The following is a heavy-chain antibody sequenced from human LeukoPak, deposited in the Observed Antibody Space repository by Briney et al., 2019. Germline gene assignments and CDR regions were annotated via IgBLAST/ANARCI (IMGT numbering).Heavy chain of an antibody. CDR2: ITPMFGTA. Sequence: ASVKVSCKASGGTFSSYAISWVRQAPGQGLEWMGGITPMFGTAKYAQKFQGRVTITADESTSTAYMELSSLRSEDTAVYYCALGDSGYDLNHDYWGQGTLVTVSS. CDR1: GGTFSSYA. V-gene: IGHV1-69*13. D-gene: IGHD5-12*01. J-gene: IGHJ4*02. CDR3: ALGDSGYDLNHDY.